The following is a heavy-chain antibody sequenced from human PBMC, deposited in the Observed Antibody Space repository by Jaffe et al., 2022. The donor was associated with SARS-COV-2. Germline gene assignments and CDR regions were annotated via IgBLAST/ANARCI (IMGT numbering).Heavy chain of an antibody. CDR2: IFKTGRT. CDR3: ARDNDVSGTGSFDY. J-gene: IGHJ4*02. Sequence: QVQLQESGPGLVKPSETLSLTCTGSGGSISSGNYHWNWIRQYPGKGLEWVACIFKTGRTVYNPSLKSRATISLDTSKNQFSLKLSSVTAADTAVYYCARDNDVSGTGSFDYWGQGALVTVSS. V-gene: IGHV4-31*03. D-gene: IGHD3-10*01. CDR1: GGSISSGNYH.